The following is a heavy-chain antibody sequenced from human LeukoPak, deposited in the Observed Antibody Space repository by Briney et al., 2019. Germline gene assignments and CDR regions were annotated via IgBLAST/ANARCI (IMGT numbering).Heavy chain of an antibody. D-gene: IGHD3-22*01. Sequence: SETLSLTCTVSGGSISSYYWSWIRQPPGKGLEWIGYIYYSGSTNYNPSLKSRVTISVDTSKNEFSLKLSSVTAADTAVYYCARDSGRYYDSSGYYYRNNWFDPWGQGTLVTVSS. CDR3: ARDSGRYYDSSGYYYRNNWFDP. CDR1: GGSISSYY. V-gene: IGHV4-59*01. J-gene: IGHJ5*02. CDR2: IYYSGST.